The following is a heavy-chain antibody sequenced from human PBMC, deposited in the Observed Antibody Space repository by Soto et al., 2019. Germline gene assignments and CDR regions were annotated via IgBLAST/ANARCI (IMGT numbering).Heavy chain of an antibody. J-gene: IGHJ4*02. CDR2: ITIDTNTI. V-gene: IGHV3-48*02. CDR1: GFPFSIYS. Sequence: EVQLVESGGGLVQPGGSLRLTCVASGFPFSIYSMNWVRQAPGKGLEWSSYITIDTNTIKYADSVKDRFTISRDKAKNLVYLQMNSLRDEDTAVYFCARSVEGHFDYWGQGTVVTVSS. CDR3: ARSVEGHFDY. D-gene: IGHD6-19*01.